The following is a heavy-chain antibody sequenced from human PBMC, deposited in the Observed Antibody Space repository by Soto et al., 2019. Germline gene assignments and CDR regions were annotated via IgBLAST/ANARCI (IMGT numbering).Heavy chain of an antibody. CDR3: ARGGDILTGFRAFDI. Sequence: PSETLSLTCTVSGGSISSYYWSWIRQPPGKGLEWIGYIYYSGSTNYNPSLKSRVTISVDTSKNQFSLKLSSVTAADTAVYYCARGGDILTGFRAFDIWGQGTMVTVS. V-gene: IGHV4-59*01. CDR1: GGSISSYY. CDR2: IYYSGST. D-gene: IGHD3-9*01. J-gene: IGHJ3*02.